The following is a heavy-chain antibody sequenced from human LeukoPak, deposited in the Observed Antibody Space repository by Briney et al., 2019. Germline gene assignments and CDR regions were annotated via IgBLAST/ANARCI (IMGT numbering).Heavy chain of an antibody. Sequence: PSETLSLTCTVSGGSISSYYWSWIRQPAGKGLEWIGRIYTSGGTNYNPSLKSRVTMSVDTSKNQFSLKLSSVTAADTAVYYCARDREDFWSGYHGNWFDPWGQGTLVTVSS. D-gene: IGHD3-3*01. V-gene: IGHV4-4*07. CDR2: IYTSGGT. J-gene: IGHJ5*02. CDR3: ARDREDFWSGYHGNWFDP. CDR1: GGSISSYY.